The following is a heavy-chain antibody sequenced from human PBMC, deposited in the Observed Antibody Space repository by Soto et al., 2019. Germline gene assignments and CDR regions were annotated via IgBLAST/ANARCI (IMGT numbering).Heavy chain of an antibody. V-gene: IGHV3-30-3*01. CDR3: ARAVKDSSGYLVSYFDY. D-gene: IGHD3-22*01. Sequence: QVQLVESGGGVVQPGRSLRLSCAASGFTFSSYAMHWVRQAPGKGLEWVAVISYDGSNKYYADSVKGRFTTSRDNSKNTLYLQMNSLRAEDTAVYYCARAVKDSSGYLVSYFDYWGQGTLVTVSS. J-gene: IGHJ4*02. CDR1: GFTFSSYA. CDR2: ISYDGSNK.